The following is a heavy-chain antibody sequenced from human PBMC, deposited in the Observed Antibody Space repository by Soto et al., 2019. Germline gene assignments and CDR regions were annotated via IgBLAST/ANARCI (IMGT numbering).Heavy chain of an antibody. CDR2: VHHTKGA. CDR3: ARAGFWNLDS. J-gene: IGHJ4*02. V-gene: IGHV4-4*02. D-gene: IGHD1-1*01. Sequence: QVLLQEPGPGVVKPSGTLSLTCVVSDKSIXKDIWWXWVRQPPGQGLEWIGEVHHTKGALYNPALRSRVTVSADLFNSKIFXEXXXXXXXXXXXXYCARAGFWNLDSWGQGTPVTVSS. CDR1: DKSIXKDIW.